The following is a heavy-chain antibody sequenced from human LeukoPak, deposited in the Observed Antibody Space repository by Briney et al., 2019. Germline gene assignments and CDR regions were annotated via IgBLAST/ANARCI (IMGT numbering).Heavy chain of an antibody. V-gene: IGHV4-4*07. J-gene: IGHJ1*01. CDR1: GGSISSYY. Sequence: PSETLSLTCTVSGGSISSYYWSWIRQPAGKGLEWVGRIYTSGSTNYNPSLKSRVTMSVDTSKNQFSLKLSSVTAADTAVYYCARAAYYYGSGDLYFQHWGQGALVTVSS. D-gene: IGHD3-10*01. CDR3: ARAAYYYGSGDLYFQH. CDR2: IYTSGST.